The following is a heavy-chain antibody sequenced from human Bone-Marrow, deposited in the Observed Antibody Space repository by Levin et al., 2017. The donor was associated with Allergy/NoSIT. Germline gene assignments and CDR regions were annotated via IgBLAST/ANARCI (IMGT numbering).Heavy chain of an antibody. CDR2: IIYTGDV. CDR3: ARGRFWQHSHYFYMDV. J-gene: IGHJ6*03. D-gene: IGHD3-3*01. V-gene: IGHV4-4*02. Sequence: PSETLSLTCAVSGGSISSPNWWNWVRQSPGKGLEWIGEIIYTGDVDYNPSLKSRITMSLDTSQNQFSLRVRSVTAADTAIYYCARGRFWQHSHYFYMDVWGKGTTVTVSS. CDR1: GGSISSPNW.